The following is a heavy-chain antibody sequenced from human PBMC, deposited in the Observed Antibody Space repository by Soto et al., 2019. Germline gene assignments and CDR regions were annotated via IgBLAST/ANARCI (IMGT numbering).Heavy chain of an antibody. V-gene: IGHV4-61*08. CDR1: GGSISSGGYS. Sequence: SETLSLTCAVSGGSISSGGYSWSWIRQPPGKGLEWIGYIYHSGSTNYNPSRKSRVTISVDTSKNQFSLKLSSVTAADTAVYYCERFPGIAAAGDYWGQGTLVTVSS. J-gene: IGHJ4*02. CDR2: IYHSGST. CDR3: ERFPGIAAAGDY. D-gene: IGHD6-13*01.